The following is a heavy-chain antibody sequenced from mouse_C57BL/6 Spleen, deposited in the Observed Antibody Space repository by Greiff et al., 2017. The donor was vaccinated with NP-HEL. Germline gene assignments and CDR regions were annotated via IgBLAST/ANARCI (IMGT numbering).Heavy chain of an antibody. D-gene: IGHD2-2*01. CDR3: TTCGYDEGFAY. CDR1: GFNIKDYY. CDR2: IDPEDGDT. V-gene: IGHV14-1*01. J-gene: IGHJ3*01. Sequence: VQLQQSGAELVRPGASVKLSCTASGFNIKDYYMHWVKQRPEQGLEWIGRIDPEDGDTEYVPQFQGKATMTADTSSNTAYLQLSSLTSEDTAVYYCTTCGYDEGFAYWGQGTLVTVSA.